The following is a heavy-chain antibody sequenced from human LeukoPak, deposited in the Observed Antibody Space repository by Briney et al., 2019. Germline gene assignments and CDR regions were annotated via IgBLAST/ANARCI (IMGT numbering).Heavy chain of an antibody. D-gene: IGHD3-22*01. Sequence: PGGSLRLSCAASGFTFSSYSMNWVRQAPGKGLEWVSYISSSSSTIYYADSVKGGFIISRDNAKNSLYLQMNSLRDEDTAVYYCARWGGYYDSSGYYYGGAFDIWGQGTMVTVSS. CDR1: GFTFSSYS. CDR2: ISSSSSTI. V-gene: IGHV3-48*02. CDR3: ARWGGYYDSSGYYYGGAFDI. J-gene: IGHJ3*02.